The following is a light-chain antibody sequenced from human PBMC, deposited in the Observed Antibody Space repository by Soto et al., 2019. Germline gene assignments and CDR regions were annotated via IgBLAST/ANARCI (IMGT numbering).Light chain of an antibody. J-gene: IGLJ1*01. CDR2: GNN. CDR3: QSYGTGLSGLYV. V-gene: IGLV1-40*03. Sequence: SALTQPPSVSGAPGQRVTISCTGSSSNIGAGKDVHWYQQLPGTAPKLLIYGNNNRPSGVPDRFSVSKSGASASLAIAGLRAEDEGDYFCQSYGTGLSGLYVFGTGTKV. CDR1: SSNIGAGKD.